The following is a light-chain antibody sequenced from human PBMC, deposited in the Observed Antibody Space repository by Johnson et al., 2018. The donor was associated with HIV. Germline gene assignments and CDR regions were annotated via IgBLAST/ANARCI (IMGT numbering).Light chain of an antibody. Sequence: HSVLTQPPSVSAAPGQKVTISCSGSSSNIGNNYVSWYQQLPGTAPKLLIYENNKRPSGIPDRFSGSKSGTSATLDITGLQSGDEADYYCGTWDAILSVNVFGPGTKVTVL. CDR3: GTWDAILSVNV. CDR1: SSNIGNNY. J-gene: IGLJ1*01. CDR2: ENN. V-gene: IGLV1-51*02.